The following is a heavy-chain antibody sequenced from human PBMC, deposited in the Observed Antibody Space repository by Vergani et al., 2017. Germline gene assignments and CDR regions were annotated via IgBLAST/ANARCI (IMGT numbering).Heavy chain of an antibody. Sequence: QVQLAESGGGVVQPGRSLRLSCAGSGFTLSSHAMHWVRQAPGKGLEWVAFIWYDGSKEYYADSVKGRFTISIDNSKNTLYLQMNNLRAADTAVYYCARSGYCAHGVCYMTYYYYMDVWGKGTAVTVSS. CDR2: IWYDGSKE. CDR3: ARSGYCAHGVCYMTYYYYMDV. V-gene: IGHV3-33*01. CDR1: GFTLSSHA. D-gene: IGHD2-8*01. J-gene: IGHJ6*03.